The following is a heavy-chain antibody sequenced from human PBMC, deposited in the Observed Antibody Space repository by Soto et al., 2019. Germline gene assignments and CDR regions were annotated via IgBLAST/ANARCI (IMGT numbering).Heavy chain of an antibody. CDR3: ARERTDGSRLDP. V-gene: IGHV4-30-4*01. Sequence: PSETLSLTCTVSGGSISSGDYYWSWIRQPPGKGLEWIGYIYYSGSTYYNPSLKSRVTISVDTSKNQFSLKLSSVTAEDTAVYYCARERTDGSRLDPWGQGTLVTV. CDR1: GGSISSGDYY. D-gene: IGHD6-13*01. CDR2: IYYSGST. J-gene: IGHJ5*02.